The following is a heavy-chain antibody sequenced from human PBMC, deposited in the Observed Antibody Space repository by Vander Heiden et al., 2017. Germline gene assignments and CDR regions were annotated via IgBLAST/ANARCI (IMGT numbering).Heavy chain of an antibody. J-gene: IGHJ3*02. D-gene: IGHD2-21*02. CDR1: GNTLPESS. V-gene: IGHV1-24*01. CDR3: VTSCGGDCSARIGAFDI. Sequence: QVYLLQSGAEVKKPGASVKVSCKVSGNTLPESSLHWVRQAPGKGLEWMGGFDPEDGETIYAQKFQGRVSMTDDTSTETAYMELSSLRSEDTAVYYCVTSCGGDCSARIGAFDIWGQGTMVTVSS. CDR2: FDPEDGET.